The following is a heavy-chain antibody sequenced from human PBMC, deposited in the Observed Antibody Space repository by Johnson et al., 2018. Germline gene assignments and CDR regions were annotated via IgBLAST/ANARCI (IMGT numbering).Heavy chain of an antibody. J-gene: IGHJ6*02. CDR1: GFTFDDYG. Sequence: VQLVESGGGVVRPGGSLRLSCAASGFTFDDYGMSWVRQAPGKGLEWVSAISGSGGSTYYADSVKGRFTISRDNSKNTLYLQMNSLRAEDTAVYDCAKVEGLVDSSSSPYYYYGMDVWGQGTTVTVSS. CDR2: ISGSGGST. CDR3: AKVEGLVDSSSSPYYYYGMDV. D-gene: IGHD6-6*01. V-gene: IGHV3-23*04.